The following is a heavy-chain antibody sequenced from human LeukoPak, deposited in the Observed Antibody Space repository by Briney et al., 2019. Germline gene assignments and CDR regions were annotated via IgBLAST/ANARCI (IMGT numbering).Heavy chain of an antibody. CDR1: GVSISSYY. V-gene: IGHV4-59*01. Sequence: SETLSLTGTVSGVSISSYYWSWIRQPPGKGLEWGGYIYYSGSTKYNPSLKGRVTISVDTSKNQFSLKLSSVTAADTAVYYCAGSEAYYFDYWGQGTLVTVSS. J-gene: IGHJ4*02. CDR2: IYYSGST. CDR3: AGSEAYYFDY.